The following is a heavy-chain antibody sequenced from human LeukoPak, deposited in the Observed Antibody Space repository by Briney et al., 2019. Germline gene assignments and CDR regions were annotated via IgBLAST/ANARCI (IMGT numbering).Heavy chain of an antibody. CDR3: ARQSGEYCADGVCFPFDS. V-gene: IGHV1-69*01. CDR1: GGTFRTYA. D-gene: IGHD2-8*01. Sequence: ASVKVSCKVSGGTFRTYAISWVRQAPGQGLEWMGGIIPVFESTRTARKFQGRVTISADESTHTVYMELTSLTSEDTAVYYCARQSGEYCADGVCFPFDSWGQGTLVTVSS. CDR2: IIPVFEST. J-gene: IGHJ4*02.